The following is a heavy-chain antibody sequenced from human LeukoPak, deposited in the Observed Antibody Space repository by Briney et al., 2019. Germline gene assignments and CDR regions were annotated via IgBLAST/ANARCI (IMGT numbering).Heavy chain of an antibody. D-gene: IGHD2-15*01. CDR3: ARRRLRYCSGGSCYSDPFDY. Sequence: SETLSLTCTVSGGSISSSSYYWGWIRQPPGKGLEWIGEINHSGSTNYNPSLKSRVTISVDTSKNQFSLKLSSVTAADTAVYYCARRRLRYCSGGSCYSDPFDYWGQGTLVTVSS. V-gene: IGHV4-39*07. CDR1: GGSISSSSYY. J-gene: IGHJ4*02. CDR2: INHSGST.